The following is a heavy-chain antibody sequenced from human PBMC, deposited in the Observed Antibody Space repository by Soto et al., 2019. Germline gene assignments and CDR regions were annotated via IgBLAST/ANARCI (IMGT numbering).Heavy chain of an antibody. Sequence: QVQLVQSGAEVKKPGASVKVSCKASGFTFTNYFFHWVRQAPRQGLEWMGIISPYDGSKNYAQSLQGRVTMTSDTSTSTVYMELSSLRSEDTAVYYCARGDGRGSSGFYYYYGMDVWGHGTTVTVSS. CDR3: ARGDGRGSSGFYYYYGMDV. CDR1: GFTFTNYF. V-gene: IGHV1-46*01. CDR2: ISPYDGSK. J-gene: IGHJ6*02. D-gene: IGHD6-25*01.